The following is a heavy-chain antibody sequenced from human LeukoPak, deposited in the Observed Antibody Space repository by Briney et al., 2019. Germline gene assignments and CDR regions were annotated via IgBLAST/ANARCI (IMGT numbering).Heavy chain of an antibody. CDR2: TNWDGTNT. J-gene: IGHJ4*02. D-gene: IGHD3-22*01. CDR3: AKGDSGHDSIFHPPGAFDS. V-gene: IGHV3-43D*03. CDR1: GFTFDDYA. Sequence: GGSLRLSCVGSGFTFDDYAMHWVRQAPGKGLEWVSLTNWDGTNTLCAGSVKGRFTISRDNNKSSLFLQMNSLKPEDTALYYCAKGDSGHDSIFHPPGAFDSWGLGTLVTVSS.